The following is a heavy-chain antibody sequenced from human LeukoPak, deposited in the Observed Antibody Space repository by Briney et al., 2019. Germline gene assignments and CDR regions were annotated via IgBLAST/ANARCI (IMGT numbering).Heavy chain of an antibody. Sequence: SETLSLTCTVSGGSISSSSYYWGWIRQPPGKGLEWIGSIYYSGSTYYYPSRKSRVTIFVDTSKNQFFLKLTSVTAADPDFYYCATARYYDILTGSYPYYFDYWGQGTLVTVSS. CDR2: IYYSGST. CDR3: ATARYYDILTGSYPYYFDY. D-gene: IGHD3-9*01. V-gene: IGHV4-39*01. J-gene: IGHJ4*02. CDR1: GGSISSSSYY.